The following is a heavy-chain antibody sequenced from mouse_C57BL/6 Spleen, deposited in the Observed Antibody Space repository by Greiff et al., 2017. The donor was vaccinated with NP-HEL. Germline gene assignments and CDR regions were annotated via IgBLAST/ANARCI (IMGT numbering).Heavy chain of an antibody. D-gene: IGHD1-1*01. CDR1: GYTFPDYN. CDR3: ARTSSVMTTVVAIRTPGLAY. V-gene: IGHV1-22*01. CDR2: INPNNGGT. J-gene: IGHJ3*01. Sequence: EVQLQQSGPELVKPGASVKMSCKASGYTFPDYNMHWVKQSHGKSLEWIGYINPNNGGTSYNQKFKGKATFTVNKSSSTAYMELRSLTSEDSAVYYSARTSSVMTTVVAIRTPGLAYWGQGTLVTVSA.